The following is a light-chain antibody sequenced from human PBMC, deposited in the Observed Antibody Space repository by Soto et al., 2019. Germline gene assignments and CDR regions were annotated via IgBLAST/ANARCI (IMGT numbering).Light chain of an antibody. Sequence: EIVMTQSPATLSVSPGERATLSCRASQSVSSNLAWYQQKPGQAPRLLIYGASTRATGIPARFSGSGSGTEFTLTISSLQSXXFAVXXCQXYNNWYTFGQGTKLEIK. V-gene: IGKV3-15*01. CDR1: QSVSSN. CDR2: GAS. CDR3: QXYNNWYT. J-gene: IGKJ2*01.